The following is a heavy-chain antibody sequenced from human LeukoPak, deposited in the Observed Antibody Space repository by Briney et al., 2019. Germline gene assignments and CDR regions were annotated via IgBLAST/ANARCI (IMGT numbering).Heavy chain of an antibody. D-gene: IGHD2-2*01. CDR1: GYTFTGYY. Sequence: GASVKVSCKASGYTFTGYYMHWVRQAPGQGLEWMGWINPNSGGTNYAQKFQGRVTMTRDTSISTAYMELGRLRSDDTAVYYCARGGRYCSSTSCSPPRHYWGQGTLVTVSS. CDR2: INPNSGGT. V-gene: IGHV1-2*02. CDR3: ARGGRYCSSTSCSPPRHY. J-gene: IGHJ4*02.